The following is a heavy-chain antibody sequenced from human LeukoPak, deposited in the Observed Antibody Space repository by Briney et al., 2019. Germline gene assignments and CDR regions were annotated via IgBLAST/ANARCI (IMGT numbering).Heavy chain of an antibody. D-gene: IGHD6-13*01. V-gene: IGHV4-59*01. CDR1: GGSISSYY. CDR3: ARVTVKIAAAGTIVYYYYMDV. Sequence: SETLSLTCTVSGGSISSYYWSWIRQPPGKGLEWIGYIYYSGSTNYKSSLKSRVTISVGTSKNQFSLKLSSVTAADTAVYYCARVTVKIAAAGTIVYYYYMDVWGKGTTVTVSS. CDR2: IYYSGST. J-gene: IGHJ6*03.